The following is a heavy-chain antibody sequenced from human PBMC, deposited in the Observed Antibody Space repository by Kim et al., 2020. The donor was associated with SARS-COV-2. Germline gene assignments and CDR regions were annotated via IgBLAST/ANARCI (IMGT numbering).Heavy chain of an antibody. Sequence: THNNPSLKSRVTMSVDTSKNHFSLKLTSVTAADTAVYYCARDLNRGRFDYWGLGTLVTVSS. CDR2: T. V-gene: IGHV4-30-2*04. J-gene: IGHJ4*02. CDR3: ARDLNRGRFDY. D-gene: IGHD3-16*01.